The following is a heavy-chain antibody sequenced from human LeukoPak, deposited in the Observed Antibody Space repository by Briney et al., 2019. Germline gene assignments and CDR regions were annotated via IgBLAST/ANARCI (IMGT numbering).Heavy chain of an antibody. CDR3: AKDRTQGSGWYLIFDY. V-gene: IGHV3-23*01. J-gene: IGHJ4*02. CDR1: GFTYSISA. D-gene: IGHD6-19*01. Sequence: GGSLRLSCAASGFTYSISAMSWVRQASGKGLEWVATISGNSITTYYADSLKGRFTISRDASKNTLYLQMDSLRVEDTAVYFCAKDRTQGSGWYLIFDYWSQGTLVTVSS. CDR2: ISGNSITT.